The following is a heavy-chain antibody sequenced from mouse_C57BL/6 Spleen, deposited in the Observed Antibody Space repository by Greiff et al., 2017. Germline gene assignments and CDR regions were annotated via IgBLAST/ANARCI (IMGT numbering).Heavy chain of an antibody. Sequence: VQLQQSGPELVKPGASVKIPCKASGYTFTDYNMDWVKQSHGKSLEWIGDINPNNGGTIYNQKFKGKATLTVDKSSSTAYMELRSLTSEDTAVXYCARASYGTYYAMEYGGEGTSVTVSS. V-gene: IGHV1-18*01. CDR2: INPNNGGT. D-gene: IGHD2-1*01. J-gene: IGHJ4*01. CDR1: GYTFTDYN. CDR3: ARASYGTYYAMEY.